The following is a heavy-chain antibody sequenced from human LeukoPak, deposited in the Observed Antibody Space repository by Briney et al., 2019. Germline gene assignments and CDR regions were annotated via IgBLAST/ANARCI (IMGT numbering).Heavy chain of an antibody. CDR2: INPNSGGT. Sequence: GASVRVSCKAPGYTFTDYYIDWVRQAPGQGLEWMGWINPNSGGTNFAQKFQGRVTMTRDTSISTVYMDLSSLRSDDTAVYYCAISAWGQLSWFDPWGQGTLVTVSS. V-gene: IGHV1-2*02. CDR1: GYTFTDYY. J-gene: IGHJ5*02. CDR3: AISAWGQLSWFDP. D-gene: IGHD3-16*01.